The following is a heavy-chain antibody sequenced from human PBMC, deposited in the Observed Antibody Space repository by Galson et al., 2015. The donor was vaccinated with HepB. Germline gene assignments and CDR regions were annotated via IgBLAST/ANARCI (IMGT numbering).Heavy chain of an antibody. J-gene: IGHJ5*02. V-gene: IGHV3-23*01. CDR2: ISGSGGST. D-gene: IGHD2-15*01. CDR1: GFTFSSYA. CDR3: AKARLTYGGGSHSNWFDP. Sequence: SLRLSCAASGFTFSSYAMSWVRQAPRKGLEWVSAISGSGGSTYYADSVKGRFTISRDNSKNTLYLQMNSLRAEDTAVYYCAKARLTYGGGSHSNWFDPWGQGTPVTVSS.